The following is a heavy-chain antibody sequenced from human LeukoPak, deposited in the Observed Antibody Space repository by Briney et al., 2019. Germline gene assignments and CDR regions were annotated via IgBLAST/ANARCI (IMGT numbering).Heavy chain of an antibody. CDR1: GFTFSSYS. CDR3: AKILHKRNYDGSDYYGY. J-gene: IGHJ4*02. Sequence: GGSLRLSCAASGFTFSSYSMNWVRQAPGKGLEWVSYISSSSSTLYYADSGKGRFTISSVNAKNSLYLQMNSLRAGDTAVYYCAKILHKRNYDGSDYYGYWGQGTLVTVSS. CDR2: ISSSSSTL. V-gene: IGHV3-48*01. D-gene: IGHD3-22*01.